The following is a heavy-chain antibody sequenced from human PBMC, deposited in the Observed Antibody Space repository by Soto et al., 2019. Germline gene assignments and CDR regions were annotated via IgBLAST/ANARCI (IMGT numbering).Heavy chain of an antibody. CDR3: ATWGSLGFLEWLWDFYDY. Sequence: GGSLRLSCAASGFTFSSYSMNWVRQAPGKGLEWVSSISSSSSYIYYADSVKGRFTISRDNAKNSLYLQMNSLRAEDTAVYYCATWGSLGFLEWLWDFYDYWGQGTLVTVSS. D-gene: IGHD3-3*02. J-gene: IGHJ4*02. CDR1: GFTFSSYS. CDR2: ISSSSSYI. V-gene: IGHV3-21*01.